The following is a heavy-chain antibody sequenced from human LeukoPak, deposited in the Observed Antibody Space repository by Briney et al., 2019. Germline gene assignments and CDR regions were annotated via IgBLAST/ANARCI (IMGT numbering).Heavy chain of an antibody. D-gene: IGHD3-9*01. CDR2: IWYDGSNK. J-gene: IGHJ3*02. CDR3: AKDFEAAFDI. Sequence: GGSRRLSLAAPGFTFISYAMHGVGQAQGKGREWVAVIWYDGSNKYYADSVKGRFTISRDNSKNTLYLQMNSLRAEDTAVYYCAKDFEAAFDIWGQGTMVTVSS. CDR1: GFTFISYA. V-gene: IGHV3-33*06.